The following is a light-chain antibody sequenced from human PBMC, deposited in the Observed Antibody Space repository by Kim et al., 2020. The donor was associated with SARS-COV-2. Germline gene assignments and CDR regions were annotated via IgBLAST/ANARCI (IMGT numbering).Light chain of an antibody. V-gene: IGKV4-1*01. CDR2: WAS. CDR1: QTVLYNSHNKNY. J-gene: IGKJ2*03. Sequence: DIVMTQSPDSLAVSLGERATLNCKSSQTVLYNSHNKNYLAWYQHKPGQAPKLLIYWASIRESGVSDRFSGSGSETDFTLTISSLQAEDVAVYYCQQYYSTPPSFGQGTKLEI. CDR3: QQYYSTPPS.